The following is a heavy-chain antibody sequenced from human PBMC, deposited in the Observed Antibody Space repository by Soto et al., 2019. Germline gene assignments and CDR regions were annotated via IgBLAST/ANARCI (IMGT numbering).Heavy chain of an antibody. CDR3: ARVYSRGWYRSVNWFDP. V-gene: IGHV4-59*01. CDR2: IYYSGST. Sequence: QVQLQESGPGLVKPSETLSLTCTVSGGSISSYYWSWIRQPPGKGLEWIGYIYYSGSTNYNPSLKSRVTISVDTSKNQFSLKLSSVTAADTAVYYCARVYSRGWYRSVNWFDPWGQGTLVTVSS. J-gene: IGHJ5*02. D-gene: IGHD6-19*01. CDR1: GGSISSYY.